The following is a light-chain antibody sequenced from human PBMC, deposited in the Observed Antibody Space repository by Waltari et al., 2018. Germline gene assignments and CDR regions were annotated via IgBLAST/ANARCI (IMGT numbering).Light chain of an antibody. V-gene: IGKV2-30*01. J-gene: IGKJ2*01. CDR1: QSLVYSDGNTY. Sequence: EVVMTQSPLSLPVTLGQPASISCRSSQSLVYSDGNTYLSWFQQRPGQSPGRLIYRVSNRDSGVPDRCSGSGSGTDFTLKISWVEAEDVGVYYCMQGTHWPYTFGQGTKLEIK. CDR3: MQGTHWPYT. CDR2: RVS.